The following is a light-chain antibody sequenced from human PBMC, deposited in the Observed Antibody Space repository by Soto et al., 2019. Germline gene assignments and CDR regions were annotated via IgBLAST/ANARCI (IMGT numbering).Light chain of an antibody. CDR2: KAS. CDR3: QQYNSYSPYT. Sequence: DIQMTQSPSILSASVGDRVTITCRASQSISSWLAWYQQKPGKAPNLLIHKASHLESGVPSRFSGSGSGTEFTLTISSLQPDDFATYYCQQYNSYSPYTFGQGTKVDIK. J-gene: IGKJ2*01. CDR1: QSISSW. V-gene: IGKV1-5*03.